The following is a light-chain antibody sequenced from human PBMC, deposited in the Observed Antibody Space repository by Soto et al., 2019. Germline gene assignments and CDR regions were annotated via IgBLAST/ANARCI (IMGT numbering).Light chain of an antibody. V-gene: IGKV2-24*01. CDR2: HIS. CDR3: VQASQFPYT. Sequence: DVVMTQTPLSSPVTLGQPAPISCRSSQSLVHDNGNTYLSWLHQRPGQPPRLLIYHISTRWSGVPDRFSGRGAGTDFTLEISRVQPEDVGIYYCVQASQFPYTFGPGTKLEIK. J-gene: IGKJ2*01. CDR1: QSLVHDNGNTY.